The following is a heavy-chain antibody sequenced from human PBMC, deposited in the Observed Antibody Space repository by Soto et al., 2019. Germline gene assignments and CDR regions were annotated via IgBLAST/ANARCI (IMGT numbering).Heavy chain of an antibody. CDR2: IYWDDDK. D-gene: IGHD6-13*01. CDR3: GWGSSSRYFQH. CDR1: GFSLSTSGVG. V-gene: IGHV2-5*02. Sequence: QITLKESGPTLVKPTQTLTLTCTFSGFSLSTSGVGVGWIRQPPGKALEWLALIYWDDDKRYSPSLKSRLTXTXVTSKNQVVLTMTNMDPVDTATYYCGWGSSSRYFQHWGQGTLVTVSS. J-gene: IGHJ1*01.